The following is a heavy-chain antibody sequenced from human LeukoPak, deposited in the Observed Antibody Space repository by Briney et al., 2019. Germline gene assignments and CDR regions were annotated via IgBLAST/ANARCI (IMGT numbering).Heavy chain of an antibody. Sequence: SETLSLTCAVYGGSFSGYYWNWIRQPPGKGLEWIGEINHSGSTNYNPSLKSRVTISVHTSKDQFSLKLSSVTVADTAVYYCVRQGYCSGGACYRYFDYWGQGTLVTVSS. J-gene: IGHJ4*02. CDR1: GGSFSGYY. V-gene: IGHV4-34*01. CDR2: INHSGST. D-gene: IGHD2-15*01. CDR3: VRQGYCSGGACYRYFDY.